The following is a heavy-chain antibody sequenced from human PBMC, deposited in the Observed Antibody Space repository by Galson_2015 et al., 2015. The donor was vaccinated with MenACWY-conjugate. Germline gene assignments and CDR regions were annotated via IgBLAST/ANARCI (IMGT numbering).Heavy chain of an antibody. D-gene: IGHD2-2*01. CDR1: GFTFRRYW. J-gene: IGHJ4*02. CDR2: INRDGSAA. CDR3: PTYCSSPSCYANGAY. V-gene: IGHV3-74*01. Sequence: PLRLSCAASGFTFRRYWRHWVRQFPGEGLVSVSRINRDGSAADYADSVKGRFTISRDNAKTTLYLQMKSLRAEDTAVYYCPTYCSSPSCYANGAYWGQGTLVTVSS.